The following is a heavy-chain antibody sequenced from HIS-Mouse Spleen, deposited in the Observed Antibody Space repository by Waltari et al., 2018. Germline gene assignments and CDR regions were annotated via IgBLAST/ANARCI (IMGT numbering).Heavy chain of an antibody. CDR1: GGSISSSSYY. CDR3: AREIPYSSSWYDWYFDL. D-gene: IGHD6-13*01. J-gene: IGHJ2*01. CDR2: IYYSGGT. Sequence: QLQLQESGPGLVKPSETLSLTCTVSGGSISSSSYYWGWVRQPPGKGLEWIGSIYYSGGTSYNPSLQSRVTRSVDTSKNQFSLKLSSVTAADTAVYYCAREIPYSSSWYDWYFDLWGRGTLVTVSS. V-gene: IGHV4-39*07.